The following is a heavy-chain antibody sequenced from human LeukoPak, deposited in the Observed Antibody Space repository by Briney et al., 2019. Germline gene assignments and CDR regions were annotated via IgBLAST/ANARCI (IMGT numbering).Heavy chain of an antibody. CDR1: GGSISSSSYY. Sequence: SETLSLTCTVSGGSISSSSYYWGWIRQPPGKGLEWIGSIYYSGSTYYNPSLKSRVTISVDTSKNQFSLKLSSVTAADTAVYYCARSGQDGLGYWYFGLWGRGTLVTVSS. V-gene: IGHV4-39*07. J-gene: IGHJ2*01. D-gene: IGHD3/OR15-3a*01. CDR2: IYYSGST. CDR3: ARSGQDGLGYWYFGL.